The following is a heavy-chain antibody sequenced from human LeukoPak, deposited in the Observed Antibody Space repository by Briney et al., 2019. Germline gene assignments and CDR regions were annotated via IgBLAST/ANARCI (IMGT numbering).Heavy chain of an antibody. V-gene: IGHV3-33*01. Sequence: PGGSLRLSCAASGFTFSSYGMHWVRQAPGKGLEWVAVIWYDGSNKYYADSVKGRFTISRDNSKNTLYLQKNSLRAEDTAVYYCARDDSSGYYYVDYWGQGTLVTVSS. D-gene: IGHD3-22*01. CDR2: IWYDGSNK. CDR3: ARDDSSGYYYVDY. J-gene: IGHJ4*02. CDR1: GFTFSSYG.